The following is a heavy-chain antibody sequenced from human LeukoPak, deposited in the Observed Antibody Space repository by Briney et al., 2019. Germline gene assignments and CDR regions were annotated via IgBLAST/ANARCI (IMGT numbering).Heavy chain of an antibody. CDR3: ARATGVAPLDY. CDR1: RFTFSSYG. CDR2: IHNDEDYT. V-gene: IGHV3-21*05. D-gene: IGHD2-15*01. Sequence: PGRSLRLSCAASRFTFSSYGMHWVRQAPGKGLEWISYIHNDEDYTNYADSVKGRFTISRDKAKNSLYLQMNSLRAHDTAVYYCARATGVAPLDYWGQGTLVTVSS. J-gene: IGHJ4*02.